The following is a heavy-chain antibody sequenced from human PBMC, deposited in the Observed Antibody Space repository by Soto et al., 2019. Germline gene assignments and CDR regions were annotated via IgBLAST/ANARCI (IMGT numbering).Heavy chain of an antibody. CDR3: ARWVSGRTDN. V-gene: IGHV3-72*01. CDR1: GFTLSDHY. J-gene: IGHJ4*02. CDR2: TKNKANRYTT. D-gene: IGHD1-26*01. Sequence: EVQLVESGGGLVQPGGSLILSGAASGFTLSDHYIDWVRQAPVKGLEWVGRTKNKANRYTTEYAASVNGRFTISRDDSTSSVYRQINRLKTEDTAVYYCARWVSGRTDNWGQGTLVSVSS.